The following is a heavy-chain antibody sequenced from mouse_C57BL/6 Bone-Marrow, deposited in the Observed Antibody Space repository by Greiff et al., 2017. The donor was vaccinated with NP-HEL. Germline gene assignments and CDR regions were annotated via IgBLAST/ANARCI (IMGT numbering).Heavy chain of an antibody. V-gene: IGHV14-4*01. Sequence: EVQLQQSGAELVRPGASVKLSCTASGFNITDDYMHWVKQRPEQGLEWIGWIDPENGDTEYASKFQGKATITADTSSNTAYLQLSSLTSEDTAVYYCTQAYYGIPFAYWGQGTLVTVSA. CDR1: GFNITDDY. CDR2: IDPENGDT. D-gene: IGHD2-10*01. CDR3: TQAYYGIPFAY. J-gene: IGHJ3*01.